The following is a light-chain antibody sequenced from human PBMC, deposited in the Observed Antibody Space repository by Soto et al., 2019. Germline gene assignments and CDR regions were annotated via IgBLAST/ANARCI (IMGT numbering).Light chain of an antibody. CDR3: LQDYNYPWT. CDR1: QGISSY. CDR2: SAS. Sequence: AIQLTQSPSSLSSSVGDRVTLTCPASQGISSYLAWYKQKPGNAPKLLSYSASTLQSGVPSRFRGSGSGTGFTLTISNLQPEDFETYNCLQDYNYPWTLGQGTKVDIK. V-gene: IGKV1-6*01. J-gene: IGKJ1*01.